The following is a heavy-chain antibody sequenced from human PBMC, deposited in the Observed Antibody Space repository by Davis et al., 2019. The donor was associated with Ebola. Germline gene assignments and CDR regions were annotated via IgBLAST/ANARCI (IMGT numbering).Heavy chain of an antibody. CDR2: INSDGSST. V-gene: IGHV3-74*01. CDR3: ALYYCSGGSCYGAFDI. CDR1: GFTLSNYW. Sequence: GESLKISCAASGFTLSNYWMHWVRQAPGKGLVWVSRINSDGSSTSYADAVKGRFTISRDNAKNTLYLQMNSVRAEDTAVYYCALYYCSGGSCYGAFDIWGQGTMVTVSS. J-gene: IGHJ3*02. D-gene: IGHD2-15*01.